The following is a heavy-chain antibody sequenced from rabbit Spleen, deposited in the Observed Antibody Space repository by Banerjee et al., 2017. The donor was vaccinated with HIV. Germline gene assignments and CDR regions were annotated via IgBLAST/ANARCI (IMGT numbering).Heavy chain of an antibody. J-gene: IGHJ5*01. Sequence: QEQLEESGGGLVKPEGSLTLTCTASGFSFSGNQHMCWVRQAPGKGLEWIACIYAGSSGSTYYASWAKGRFTISKTSSTVDLKMTSLTVADTATYFCARDRGGPNYYVDRLDLWGPGTLVTVS. CDR2: IYAGSSGST. CDR3: ARDRGGPNYYVDRLDL. D-gene: IGHD1-1*01. CDR1: GFSFSGNQH. V-gene: IGHV1S45*01.